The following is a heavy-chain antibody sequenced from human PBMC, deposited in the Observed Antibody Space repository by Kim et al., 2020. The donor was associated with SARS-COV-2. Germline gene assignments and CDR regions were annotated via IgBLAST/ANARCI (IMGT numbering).Heavy chain of an antibody. CDR1: GFMFSAYY. Sequence: GGSLRLSCAASGFMFSAYYMKWIRQTPGKGLEWVAYINDSGGSVYYADSVKGRFTISRDNAINSLYLQMNSLRADDTAVYYCARIYDGGDYWGQGTLVTVSS. D-gene: IGHD5-12*01. CDR3: ARIYDGGDY. CDR2: INDSGGSV. V-gene: IGHV3-11*01. J-gene: IGHJ4*02.